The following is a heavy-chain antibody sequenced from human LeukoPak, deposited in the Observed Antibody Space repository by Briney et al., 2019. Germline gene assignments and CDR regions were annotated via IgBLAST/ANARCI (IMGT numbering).Heavy chain of an antibody. CDR3: ARGRGGYNSKWGDY. J-gene: IGHJ4*02. CDR2: IYYSGST. Sequence: PSETLSLTCTVSGGSISSSSYYWGWIRQPPGKGLEWIGSIYYSGSTYYNPSLKSRVTISVDTSKNQFSLKLSSVTAADTAVYYCARGRGGYNSKWGDYWGQGTLVTVSS. D-gene: IGHD5-24*01. CDR1: GGSISSSSYY. V-gene: IGHV4-39*01.